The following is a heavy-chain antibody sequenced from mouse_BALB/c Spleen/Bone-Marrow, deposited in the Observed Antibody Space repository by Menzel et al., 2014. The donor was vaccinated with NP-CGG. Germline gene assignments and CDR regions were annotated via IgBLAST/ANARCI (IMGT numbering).Heavy chain of an antibody. J-gene: IGHJ2*01. D-gene: IGHD1-1*01. CDR3: ARDCGSSYGGVDY. CDR1: GYAFSSSW. CDR2: IYPGDGDT. Sequence: QVQLQQPGPELVKPGASVKISCKASGYAFSSSWMNWVKQRPGQGLEWIGRIYPGDGDTNYNGKFKGKATLTADKSSSTAYMQLSSLTSVDSAVYFCARDCGSSYGGVDYWGQGTTLTVSS. V-gene: IGHV1-82*01.